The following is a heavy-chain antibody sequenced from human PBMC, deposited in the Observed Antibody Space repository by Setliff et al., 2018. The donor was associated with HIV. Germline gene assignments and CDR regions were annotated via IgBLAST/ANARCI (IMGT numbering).Heavy chain of an antibody. CDR3: TRDPYDTTGYRIFDH. J-gene: IGHJ4*02. D-gene: IGHD3-22*01. V-gene: IGHV3-11*05. CDR1: GFTFSDYY. CDR2: ISFSSSYL. Sequence: GGSLRLSCAASGFTFSDYYMSWIRQAPGKGLEWLSYISFSSSYLDYADSVKGRFTVSRDNANNLLYLEMNSLTAEDTAVYYCTRDPYDTTGYRIFDHWGQGTLVTVSS.